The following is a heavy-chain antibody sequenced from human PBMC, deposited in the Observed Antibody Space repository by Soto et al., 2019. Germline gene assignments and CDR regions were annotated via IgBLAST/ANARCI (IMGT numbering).Heavy chain of an antibody. Sequence: SETLSLTCTVSGGSISSSSYYWGWIRQPPGKGLEWIGSIYYSGSTYYNPSLKSRVTISVDTSKNQFSLKLSSVTAADTAVYYCASEDRRYYYGMDVWGQGTTVTVSS. J-gene: IGHJ6*02. CDR1: GGSISSSSYY. CDR3: ASEDRRYYYGMDV. D-gene: IGHD2-15*01. CDR2: IYYSGST. V-gene: IGHV4-39*01.